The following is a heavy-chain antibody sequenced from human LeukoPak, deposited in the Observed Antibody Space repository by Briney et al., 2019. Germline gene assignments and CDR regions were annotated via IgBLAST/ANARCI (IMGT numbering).Heavy chain of an antibody. CDR2: INHSGST. Sequence: PSETLSPTCAVYGGSFSGYYWSWIRQPPGKGLEWIGEINHSGSTNYNPSLKSRVTISVDTSKNQFSLKLSSVTAADTAVYYCARINDFWSGSETAFDIWGQGTMVTVSS. CDR3: ARINDFWSGSETAFDI. J-gene: IGHJ3*02. CDR1: GGSFSGYY. V-gene: IGHV4-34*01. D-gene: IGHD3-3*01.